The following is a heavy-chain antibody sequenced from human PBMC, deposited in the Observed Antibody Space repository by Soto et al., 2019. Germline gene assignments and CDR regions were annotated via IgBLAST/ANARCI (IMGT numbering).Heavy chain of an antibody. V-gene: IGHV1-18*01. CDR2: ISAFNGYA. CDR3: SKNGTTWFSS. J-gene: IGHJ5*01. Sequence: ASVKVSCKTSGYTFTNSAIHWVRQAPGQGLEWMGWISAFNGYAHYAQKFQGRVIMTADTLTSTAYMELRGLRSDDTALYYCSKNGTTWFSSWGQGSPVPVSS. D-gene: IGHD1-1*01. CDR1: GYTFTNSA.